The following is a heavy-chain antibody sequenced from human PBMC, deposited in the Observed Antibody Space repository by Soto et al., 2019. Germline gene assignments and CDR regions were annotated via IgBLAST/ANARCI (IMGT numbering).Heavy chain of an antibody. Sequence: PSEPLSLTCAVSGGSISSGGYSWSWIRQPPGKGLEWIGYMYHSGSTYYNPSLKSRVTISIDRSKNQFSLKLSSVTAADTAVYFCARHPLIVVVKPPDYWGQGTLVTVSS. CDR3: ARHPLIVVVKPPDY. V-gene: IGHV4-30-2*01. CDR2: MYHSGST. D-gene: IGHD3-22*01. CDR1: GGSISSGGYS. J-gene: IGHJ4*02.